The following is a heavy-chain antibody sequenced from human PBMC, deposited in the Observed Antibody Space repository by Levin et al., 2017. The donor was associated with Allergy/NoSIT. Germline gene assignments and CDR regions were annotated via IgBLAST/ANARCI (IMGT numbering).Heavy chain of an antibody. J-gene: IGHJ4*02. V-gene: IGHV3-30*18. CDR3: AKGELLSPPYDY. CDR1: GFTFRSFS. Sequence: GGSLRLSCAASGFTFRSFSMHWVRQAPGKGLEWVAFVSFDGSNKYYADSVKGRFAISRDNSKNTLYLQMNSLRAEDTAVFYCAKGELLSPPYDYWGQGTLVTVSS. D-gene: IGHD3-10*01. CDR2: VSFDGSNK.